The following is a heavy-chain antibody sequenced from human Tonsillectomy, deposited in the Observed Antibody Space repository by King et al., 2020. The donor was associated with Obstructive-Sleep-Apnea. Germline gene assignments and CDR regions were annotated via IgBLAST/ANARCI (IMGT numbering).Heavy chain of an antibody. Sequence: VQLVESGGGVVQPGRSLRLSCAASGFTFSRNGMHWVRQAPGKGLEWVAVIWYDGSNKYYADSVKGRFTVSRDNSKNTLYLQMDSLRAEDTAVYYCARSMVDYYYVMDVWGQGTTVIV. CDR1: GFTFSRNG. J-gene: IGHJ6*02. D-gene: IGHD3-10*01. V-gene: IGHV3-33*01. CDR2: IWYDGSNK. CDR3: ARSMVDYYYVMDV.